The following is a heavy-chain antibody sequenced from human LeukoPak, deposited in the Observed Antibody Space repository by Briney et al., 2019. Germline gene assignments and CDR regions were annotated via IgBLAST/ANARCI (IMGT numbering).Heavy chain of an antibody. CDR1: GYTFTNYE. V-gene: IGHV1-8*01. Sequence: ASVKVSCKASGYTFTNYEINWVRQGTGQGLEWMGWMNPKSGNTGYAQKLQGRVTITRNTSINTVYMKLSGLRSEDTAVYYCARGLKGNYYSGSGTYRWFDPWGQGTLVTVSS. D-gene: IGHD3-10*01. J-gene: IGHJ5*02. CDR3: ARGLKGNYYSGSGTYRWFDP. CDR2: MNPKSGNT.